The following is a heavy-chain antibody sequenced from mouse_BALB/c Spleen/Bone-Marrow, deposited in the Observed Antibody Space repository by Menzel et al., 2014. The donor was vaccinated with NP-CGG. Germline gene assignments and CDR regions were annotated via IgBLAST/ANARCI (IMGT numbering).Heavy chain of an antibody. CDR3: TRRPLQANSYFDC. CDR1: GFTFSSYG. D-gene: IGHD3-2*02. CDR2: ISSGGSST. Sequence: EVHLVESGGDLVKPGGSLKLSCVASGFTFSSYGMSWVRQTPDKRLEWVATISSGGSSTYYPASVKGRFTNSRDNAKSTLYLQMSSLNSEDTAMYYCTRRPLQANSYFDCWGQGTTLTVSS. V-gene: IGHV5-6*01. J-gene: IGHJ2*01.